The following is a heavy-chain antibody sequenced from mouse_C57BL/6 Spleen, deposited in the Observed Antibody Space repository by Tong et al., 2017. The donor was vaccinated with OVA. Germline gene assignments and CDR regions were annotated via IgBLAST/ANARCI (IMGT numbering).Heavy chain of an antibody. J-gene: IGHJ4*01. V-gene: IGHV1-5*01. CDR1: GYTFTSYW. D-gene: IGHD2-14*01. Sequence: EVQLQESGTVLARPGASVKMSCKASGYTFTSYWMHWLKQRPGQGLEWIGAIYPGNSDTSYNQKFKGKAKLTAVTSTSTAYMELSSLTNEDSAVYYCTREGTIGTTRSMDYWGQGTSVTVSS. CDR3: TREGTIGTTRSMDY. CDR2: IYPGNSDT.